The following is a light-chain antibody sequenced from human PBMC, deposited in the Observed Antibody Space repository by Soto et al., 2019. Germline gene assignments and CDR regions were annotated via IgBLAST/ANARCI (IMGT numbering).Light chain of an antibody. CDR2: DVN. V-gene: IGLV2-11*01. CDR3: CSYAGSYTVV. J-gene: IGLJ1*01. CDR1: SSDVGGYNY. Sequence: QSALTQPRSVSGSPGQSVTISCTGTSSDVGGYNYVSWYQQHPGKAPKLMIYDVNKRPSGVPDRFSGSKSGNTASLTISGLQAEGEADYYCCSYAGSYTVVFGTGTKLTVL.